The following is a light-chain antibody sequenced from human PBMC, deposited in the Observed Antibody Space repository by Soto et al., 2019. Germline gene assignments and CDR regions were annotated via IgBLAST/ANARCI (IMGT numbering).Light chain of an antibody. CDR3: QQYGSSPYT. J-gene: IGKJ2*01. Sequence: EIVLTQSPGTLSLSPGERATLSCRASQSVSSSYLAWYQQKPGQAPRLLIYGASSRATGIPDRFSGSGAGKDFTLTISRLEPEDVSVYCCQQYGSSPYTCGQGTKLEIK. CDR1: QSVSSSY. CDR2: GAS. V-gene: IGKV3-20*01.